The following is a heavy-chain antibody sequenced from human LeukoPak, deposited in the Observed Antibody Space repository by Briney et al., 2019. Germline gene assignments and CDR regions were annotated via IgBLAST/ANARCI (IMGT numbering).Heavy chain of an antibody. CDR1: GGSFSGYY. CDR2: INHSGTT. V-gene: IGHV4-34*01. Sequence: SETLSLTCAVYGGSFSGYYWSWIRQPPGKGLEWIGEINHSGTTNYNPSLESRVTISADTSMSQLSLKLRSVNAADTAVYYCASNGGYCSGASCRYYYFYMDVWGKGTTVTVSS. J-gene: IGHJ6*03. CDR3: ASNGGYCSGASCRYYYFYMDV. D-gene: IGHD2-15*01.